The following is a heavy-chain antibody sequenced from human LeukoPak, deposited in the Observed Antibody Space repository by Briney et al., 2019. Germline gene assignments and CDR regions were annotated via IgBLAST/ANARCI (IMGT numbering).Heavy chain of an antibody. CDR1: GGTFSSYA. CDR3: ARRSYYDSSGYPPPDY. J-gene: IGHJ4*02. V-gene: IGHV1-69*05. Sequence: GASVKVSCKASGGTFSSYAISWVRQAPGQGLEWMGGIIPIFGTANYAQKFQGRVTITTDESTSTAYMELSSLRSEDTAVYYCARRSYYDSSGYPPPDYWGQGTLVTVSS. CDR2: IIPIFGTA. D-gene: IGHD3-22*01.